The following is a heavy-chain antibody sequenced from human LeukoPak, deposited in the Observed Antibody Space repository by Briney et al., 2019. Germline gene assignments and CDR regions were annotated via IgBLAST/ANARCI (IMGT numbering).Heavy chain of an antibody. CDR3: ATASTTVTAPSFYYFDY. CDR1: GGTFSIYA. CDR2: IIPILGIA. D-gene: IGHD4-17*01. J-gene: IGHJ4*02. Sequence: ASVKVSCKASGGTFSIYAISWVRQAPGQGLEWMGRIIPILGIANYAQKSQGRVTITAQKSTSTAYMELSSLRSEDTAVYYCATASTTVTAPSFYYFDYWGQGSLVTVSS. V-gene: IGHV1-69*04.